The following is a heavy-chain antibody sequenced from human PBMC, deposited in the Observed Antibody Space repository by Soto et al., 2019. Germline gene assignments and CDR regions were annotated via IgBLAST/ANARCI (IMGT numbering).Heavy chain of an antibody. D-gene: IGHD3-16*02. V-gene: IGHV3-74*01. CDR1: GFTFSSYW. J-gene: IGHJ3*02. CDR2: INSDGSST. Sequence: GGSLRLSCAASGFTFSSYWMHWVRQAPGKGLVWVSRINSDGSSTSYADSVKGRFTISRDNAKNTLYLQMNSLRAEDTAVYYCAREGLYDAFDIWGQGTMVTVSS. CDR3: AREGLYDAFDI.